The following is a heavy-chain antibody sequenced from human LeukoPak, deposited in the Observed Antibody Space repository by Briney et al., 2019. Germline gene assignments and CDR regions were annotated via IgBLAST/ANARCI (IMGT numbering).Heavy chain of an antibody. Sequence: PGRSLRLSCAASGFTFSSYAMHWVRQAPGKGLEWVAVISYDGSNKYYADSVKGRFTISRDNSKNTLYLQMNSLRAEDTAVYYCAREMATSSQFDYWGQGTLVTVSS. CDR3: AREMATSSQFDY. J-gene: IGHJ4*02. V-gene: IGHV3-30*04. CDR1: GFTFSSYA. D-gene: IGHD5-24*01. CDR2: ISYDGSNK.